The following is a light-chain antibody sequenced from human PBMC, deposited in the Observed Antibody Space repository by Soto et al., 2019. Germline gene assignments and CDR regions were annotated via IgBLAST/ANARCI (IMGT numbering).Light chain of an antibody. J-gene: IGKJ2*01. Sequence: ESVLTQSQGTLSLSPGERVTLSCRASQTFGRTYLAWYQQKPGQSPRLLIYDASSRATGIPDRFSGSGSGTDFILTISRLEPEDFAVYYCQQFGTSPLYTFGQGTKLES. CDR3: QQFGTSPLYT. V-gene: IGKV3-20*01. CDR1: QTFGRTY. CDR2: DAS.